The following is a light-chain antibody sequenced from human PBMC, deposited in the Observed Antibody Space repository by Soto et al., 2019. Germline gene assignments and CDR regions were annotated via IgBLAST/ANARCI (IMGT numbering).Light chain of an antibody. Sequence: IQMTHSPSPLSASVGDKVAITCRASQSISSWWAWYQQKPGKAPKLLIYDASSLESGVPSRFSGSGSGTEFKLSISSLQTDDFATYYCQQYNSNSPTFGQGTKVDI. CDR1: QSISSW. J-gene: IGKJ1*01. CDR2: DAS. CDR3: QQYNSNSPT. V-gene: IGKV1-5*01.